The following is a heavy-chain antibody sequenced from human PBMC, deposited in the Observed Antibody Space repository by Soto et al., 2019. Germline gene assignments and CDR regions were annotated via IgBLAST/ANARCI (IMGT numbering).Heavy chain of an antibody. CDR2: IYPGDSDT. J-gene: IGHJ6*02. D-gene: IGHD6-6*01. CDR1: GYSFASYW. CDR3: ARTRSFTLGFYYDGMDV. V-gene: IGHV5-51*01. Sequence: ESLKISCQGSGYSFASYWIGWVRQMPGKDLERMGIIYPGDSDTRYSPSFQGQVTISADKSLRTACLQWTSLKASDTALYYCARTRSFTLGFYYDGMDVWGQGTTVTVSS.